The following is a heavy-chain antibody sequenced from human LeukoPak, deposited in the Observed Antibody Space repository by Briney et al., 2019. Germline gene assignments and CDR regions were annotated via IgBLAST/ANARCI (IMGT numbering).Heavy chain of an antibody. Sequence: PGGSLRLSCAASGFTFSSSWMSWVRQAPGKGLEWVANIKEDGSVKYYADSMRGRFTISRDNAKNSLFLQMNRLKTDDTAVYYCTAPLPLVVPGSPPGYWGQGTLVTVSS. V-gene: IGHV3-7*03. CDR3: TAPLPLVVPGSPPGY. J-gene: IGHJ4*02. CDR1: GFTFSSSW. D-gene: IGHD2-2*01. CDR2: IKEDGSVK.